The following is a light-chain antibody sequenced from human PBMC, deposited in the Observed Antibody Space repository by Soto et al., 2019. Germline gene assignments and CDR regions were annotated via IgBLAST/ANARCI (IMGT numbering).Light chain of an antibody. Sequence: SVLTQPPSVSAAPGQKVTIACSGRNSNIGANYVSWYQQFPGTAPKLLIYDTAKRPAGIPDRFSGSKSGTSATLDITGLQTGDETDYYCTTCESGLIAYVFASGTKVTVL. CDR2: DTA. CDR1: NSNIGANY. CDR3: TTCESGLIAYV. J-gene: IGLJ1*01. V-gene: IGLV1-51*01.